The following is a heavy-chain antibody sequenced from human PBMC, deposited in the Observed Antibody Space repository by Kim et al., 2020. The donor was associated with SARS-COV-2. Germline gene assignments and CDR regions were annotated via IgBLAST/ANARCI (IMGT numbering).Heavy chain of an antibody. J-gene: IGHJ6*02. CDR3: ASQGAGTHYYGMDV. D-gene: IGHD3-16*01. V-gene: IGHV1-18*01. Sequence: AQKLQGRVTMTTDTSTSTAYMELRSLRSDDTAVYYCASQGAGTHYYGMDVWGQGTTVTVSS.